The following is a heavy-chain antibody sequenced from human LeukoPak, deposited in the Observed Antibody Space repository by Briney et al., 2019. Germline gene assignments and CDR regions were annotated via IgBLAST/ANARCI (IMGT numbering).Heavy chain of an antibody. CDR1: GGSISSSSYY. J-gene: IGHJ4*02. D-gene: IGHD2-2*01. V-gene: IGHV4-39*07. CDR3: ARAPRAYCSTTGSCFQDY. CDR2: IYYSGST. Sequence: PSETLSLTCTVSGGSISSSSYYWGWVRQPPGKGLEWIGSIYYSGSTYYNPSLKSRVTISVDTSKNRFSLKLSSVTAADTAVYYCARAPRAYCSTTGSCFQDYWGQGTLVTVSP.